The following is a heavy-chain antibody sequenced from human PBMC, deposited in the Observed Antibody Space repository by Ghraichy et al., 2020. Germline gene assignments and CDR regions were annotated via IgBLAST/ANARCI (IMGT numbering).Heavy chain of an antibody. J-gene: IGHJ4*02. D-gene: IGHD1-26*01. CDR1: GDSVFRNDVA. CDR3: ARSRHSGLDS. CDR2: TFYTSKWNN. Sequence: SQTLSLTCAISGDSVFRNDVAWNWIRQSPSRGLEWLGRTFYTSKWNNDYALFVESRMTINLDTSKNQFFLQLNSVTPEDTAIYYCARSRHSGLDSWGQGTLVTVSS. V-gene: IGHV6-1*01.